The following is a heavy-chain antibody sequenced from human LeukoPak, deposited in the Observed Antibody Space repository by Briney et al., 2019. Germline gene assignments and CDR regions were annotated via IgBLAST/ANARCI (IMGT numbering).Heavy chain of an antibody. V-gene: IGHV3-7*01. CDR3: ARYPMDV. J-gene: IGHJ6*02. CDR1: GFTFSNYW. CDR2: IKEDERDK. Sequence: GGSLRLSCAASGFTFSNYWMMWVRQASGKGLEWVANIKEDERDKYYVDSVKGRFSISRDNAKNSLYLQMNSLRSEDTAVYYCARYPMDVWGQGNTVTVSS.